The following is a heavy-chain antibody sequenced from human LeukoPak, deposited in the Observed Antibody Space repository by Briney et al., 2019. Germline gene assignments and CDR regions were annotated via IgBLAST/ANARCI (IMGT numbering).Heavy chain of an antibody. Sequence: GGSLRLSCAASGFTFSRAWMSRLRQAPGKGLEWVANIKEDGSEDYYADSVKGRFAISKDNAMNSLYLQMNSLRAEDTAMYYCARDADGYEDWGQGTLVTVSS. V-gene: IGHV3-7*01. D-gene: IGHD5-18*01. J-gene: IGHJ4*02. CDR2: IKEDGSED. CDR1: GFTFSRAW. CDR3: ARDADGYED.